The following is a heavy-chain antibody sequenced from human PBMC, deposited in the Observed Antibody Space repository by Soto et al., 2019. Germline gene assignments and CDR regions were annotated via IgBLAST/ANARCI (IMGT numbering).Heavy chain of an antibody. CDR1: GGPFSIYN. CDR3: ARGRHWLTAFDI. D-gene: IGHD6-19*01. J-gene: IGHJ3*02. Sequence: SKTLSLNCVVLGGPFSIYNWTWIRQPPGKGLEWIGEINHSRTTNYNLSLKSRVTISVDTSKNQFSLRLSSMTAADTVVYYCARGRHWLTAFDIWGQGTVVTVS. CDR2: INHSRTT. V-gene: IGHV4-34*01.